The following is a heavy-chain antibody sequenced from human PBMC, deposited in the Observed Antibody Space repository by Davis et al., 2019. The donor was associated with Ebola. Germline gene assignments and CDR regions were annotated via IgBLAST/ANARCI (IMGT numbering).Heavy chain of an antibody. J-gene: IGHJ4*02. D-gene: IGHD3-10*01. CDR2: ISGSGRST. V-gene: IGHV3-23*01. Sequence: GGSLRLSCAASGFTFSSYAMSWVRQAPGKGLEWVSAISGSGRSTYYADSVKGRFTIARDNSKNTLYLQMNSLRAEDTAVYYCAKGITMVQNNYFDYWGQGTLVTVSS. CDR1: GFTFSSYA. CDR3: AKGITMVQNNYFDY.